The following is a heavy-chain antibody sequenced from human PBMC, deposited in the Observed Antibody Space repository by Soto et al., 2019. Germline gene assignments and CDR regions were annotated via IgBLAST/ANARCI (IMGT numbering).Heavy chain of an antibody. CDR3: ARESSYDILTGYYTSYFDY. D-gene: IGHD3-9*01. Sequence: PGGSLRLACASSGFTFNAYAMQWVRQAPGKGLAWVAVISYDGSNKYYADSVKGRFTISRDNSKNTLYLQMNSLRAEDTAVYYCARESSYDILTGYYTSYFDYWGQGTLVTVSS. CDR2: ISYDGSNK. V-gene: IGHV3-30-3*01. CDR1: GFTFNAYA. J-gene: IGHJ4*02.